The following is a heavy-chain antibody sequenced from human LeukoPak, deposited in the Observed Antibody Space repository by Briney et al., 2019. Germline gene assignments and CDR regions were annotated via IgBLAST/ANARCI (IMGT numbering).Heavy chain of an antibody. D-gene: IGHD3/OR15-3a*01. CDR2: IYYSGNT. Sequence: SETLSLTCTVSGVSISSSNSYWGWIRQPPGKGLEWIGSIYYSGNTYYNASLKSRVTISIDTSKNQFSLKLTSVTAADTAVYYCARQTGSGLFILPGGQGTLVTVSS. CDR3: ARQTGSGLFILP. CDR1: GVSISSSNSY. J-gene: IGHJ4*02. V-gene: IGHV4-39*01.